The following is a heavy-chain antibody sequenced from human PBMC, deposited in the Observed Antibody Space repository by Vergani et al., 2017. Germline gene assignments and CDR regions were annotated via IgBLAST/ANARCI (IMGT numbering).Heavy chain of an antibody. J-gene: IGHJ3*02. Sequence: QVQLVESGGGVVQPGGSLRLSCAASGFTFSSYGMHWVRQAPGKGLEWVAVISYDGSNKYYADSVKGRFTISSDNSKNTLYLQMNSLRSEDTAVYYCAREGEENVVVVAAQGDAFDIWGQGTMVTVSS. CDR1: GFTFSSYG. D-gene: IGHD2-15*01. CDR3: AREGEENVVVVAAQGDAFDI. CDR2: ISYDGSNK. V-gene: IGHV3-30*19.